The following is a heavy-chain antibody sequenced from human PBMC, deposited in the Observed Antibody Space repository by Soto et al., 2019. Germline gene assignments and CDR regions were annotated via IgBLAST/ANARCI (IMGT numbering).Heavy chain of an antibody. CDR2: IYYSGST. CDR1: GGSISSYY. V-gene: IGHV4-59*08. CDR3: ARTYSGYDYWFDP. J-gene: IGHJ5*02. D-gene: IGHD5-12*01. Sequence: ETLSLTCTVSGGSISSYYWSWIRQPPGKGLEWIGYIYYSGSTNYNPSLKSRVTISVDTSKNQFSLKLSSVTAADTAVYYCARTYSGYDYWFDPWGQGTLVTVSS.